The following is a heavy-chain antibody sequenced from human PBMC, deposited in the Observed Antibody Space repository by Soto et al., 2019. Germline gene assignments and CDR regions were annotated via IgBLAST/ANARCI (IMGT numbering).Heavy chain of an antibody. J-gene: IGHJ4*02. CDR2: IYYSGST. CDR3: ARVSPLNHGDSQSFDY. Sequence: PSETLSLTCTVSGGSISSSSYYWGWIRQPPGKGLEWIGSIYYSGSTNYNPSLKSRVTISVDTSKNQFSLKLSSVTAADTAVYYCARVSPLNHGDSQSFDYWGQGTLVTVSS. CDR1: GGSISSSSYY. D-gene: IGHD4-17*01. V-gene: IGHV4-39*07.